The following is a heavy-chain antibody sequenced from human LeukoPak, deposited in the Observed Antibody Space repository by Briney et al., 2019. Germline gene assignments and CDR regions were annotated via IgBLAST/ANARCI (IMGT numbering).Heavy chain of an antibody. CDR2: IKQDGSEK. J-gene: IGHJ4*02. V-gene: IGHV3-7*03. D-gene: IGHD5-12*01. CDR1: GFTFSSYW. CDR3: AREGGRGYSGYDFDY. Sequence: GGSLRLSCAASGFTFSSYWMSRVRQAPGKGLEWVANIKQDGSEKYYVDSVKGRFTISRDNAENSLYLQMNSLRAEDTAVYYCAREGGRGYSGYDFDYWGQGTLVTVSS.